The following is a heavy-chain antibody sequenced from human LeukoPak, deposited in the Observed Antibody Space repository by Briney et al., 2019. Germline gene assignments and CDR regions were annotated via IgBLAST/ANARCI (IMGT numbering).Heavy chain of an antibody. CDR3: VRVDWLHYSGMDV. Sequence: GGSLRLSCAASGFAFSNYDFHWVRQVTGKRLEWVSGIGTTGDTYYPASVKGRFTISRENARNSLYLQMNSLRAGDTAVYYCVRVDWLHYSGMDVWGQGTTVTVSS. J-gene: IGHJ6*02. CDR1: GFAFSNYD. V-gene: IGHV3-13*01. D-gene: IGHD2-21*01. CDR2: IGTTGDT.